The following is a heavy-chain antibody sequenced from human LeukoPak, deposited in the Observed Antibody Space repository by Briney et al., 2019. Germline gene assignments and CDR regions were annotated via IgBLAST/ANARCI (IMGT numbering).Heavy chain of an antibody. CDR1: GFTFSDYY. Sequence: GGCLRLSCAASGFTFSDYYMSWIRQAPGKGLEWVSYISSSGSTIYYADSVKRRFTISRDNAKNSLYLQMNSLRAEDTAVYYCARPRQQQWLGTVEYFQHWGQGTLVTVSS. CDR3: ARPRQQQWLGTVEYFQH. J-gene: IGHJ1*01. V-gene: IGHV3-11*01. D-gene: IGHD6-19*01. CDR2: ISSSGSTI.